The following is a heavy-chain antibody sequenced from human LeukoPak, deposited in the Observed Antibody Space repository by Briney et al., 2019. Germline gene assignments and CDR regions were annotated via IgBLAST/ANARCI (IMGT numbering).Heavy chain of an antibody. Sequence: QSGRSLRLSCAASGSTFSSYGMHWVRQAPGKGLEWVAVISYDGSNKYYADSVKGRFTISRDNSKNTLYLQMNSLRAEDTAVYYCAKTGQLEYFDYWGQGTLVTVSS. V-gene: IGHV3-30*18. J-gene: IGHJ4*02. CDR3: AKTGQLEYFDY. D-gene: IGHD6-13*01. CDR2: ISYDGSNK. CDR1: GSTFSSYG.